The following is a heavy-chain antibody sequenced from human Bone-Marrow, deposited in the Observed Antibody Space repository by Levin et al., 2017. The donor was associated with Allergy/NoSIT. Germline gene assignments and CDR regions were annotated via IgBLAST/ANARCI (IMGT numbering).Heavy chain of an antibody. J-gene: IGHJ6*02. CDR2: IWYDGSKK. V-gene: IGHV3-33*01. D-gene: IGHD6-13*01. CDR1: GFTLSTYG. CDR3: ARQYRGITAAGTPAPGSYGMDV. Sequence: GGSLRLSCAASGFTLSTYGMHWVRQAPGKGLEWVAVIWYDGSKKFYADSVRGRFTISRDNSKNTLYMQMNSLRAEDTAMYYCARQYRGITAAGTPAPGSYGMDVWGQGTTVTVSS.